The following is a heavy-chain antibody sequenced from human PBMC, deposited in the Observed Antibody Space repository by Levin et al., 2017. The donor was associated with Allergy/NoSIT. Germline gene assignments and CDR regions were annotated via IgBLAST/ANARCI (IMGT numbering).Heavy chain of an antibody. CDR1: GFTFSSYA. Sequence: PSETLSLTCAASGFTFSSYAMSWVRQAPGKGLEWVSSISDSSGSTNYADSVEGRFTISRDNSKNTLYLQMNSLRDEDTAVYYCAKDPRDSGWIYFDYWGQGTLVTVSS. CDR3: AKDPRDSGWIYFDY. J-gene: IGHJ4*02. V-gene: IGHV3-23*01. CDR2: ISDSSGST. D-gene: IGHD6-19*01.